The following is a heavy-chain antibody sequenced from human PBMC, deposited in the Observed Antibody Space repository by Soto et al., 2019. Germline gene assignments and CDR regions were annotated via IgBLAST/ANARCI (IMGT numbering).Heavy chain of an antibody. CDR2: INHSGST. D-gene: IGHD6-19*01. CDR3: ARTGYSGGWYKAAFDI. CDR1: GGSFSGYY. J-gene: IGHJ3*02. V-gene: IGHV4-34*01. Sequence: SETLSLTCAVYGGSFSGYYWSWIRQPPGKGLEWIGEINHSGSTNYNPSLKSRVTIAVDTSKNQFALELSSVTAAETAVYYCARTGYSGGWYKAAFDIWGQGTMVTVSS.